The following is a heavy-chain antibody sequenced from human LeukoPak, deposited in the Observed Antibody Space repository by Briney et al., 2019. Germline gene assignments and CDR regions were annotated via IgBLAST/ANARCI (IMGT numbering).Heavy chain of an antibody. CDR2: ISYDGSDK. Sequence: GGSLRLSCAASGFTFSSYAMHWVRQAPGKGLEWVAVISYDGSDKYYADSVKGRFTISRDNSKNTLYLQMNSLRAEDTALYYCAKDLLPYSSGWLDAFDIWGQGTMVTVSS. V-gene: IGHV3-30-3*01. J-gene: IGHJ3*02. CDR3: AKDLLPYSSGWLDAFDI. D-gene: IGHD6-19*01. CDR1: GFTFSSYA.